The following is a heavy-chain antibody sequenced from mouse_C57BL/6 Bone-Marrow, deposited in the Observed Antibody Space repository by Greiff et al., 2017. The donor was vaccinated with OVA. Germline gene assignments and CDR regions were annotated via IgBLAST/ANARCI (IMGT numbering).Heavy chain of an antibody. V-gene: IGHV1-80*01. CDR3: ARARGFAY. Sequence: QVHLKQSGAELVKPGASVKISCKASGYAFSSYWMNWVKQRPGKGLEWIGKIYPGDGDTNYNGKLKGKATLTADKSSSTAYMQLSSLTSEDSAVYFCARARGFAYWGQGTLVTVSA. J-gene: IGHJ3*01. CDR2: IYPGDGDT. CDR1: GYAFSSYW.